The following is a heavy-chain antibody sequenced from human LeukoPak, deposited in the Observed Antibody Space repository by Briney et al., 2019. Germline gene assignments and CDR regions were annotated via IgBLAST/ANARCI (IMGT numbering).Heavy chain of an antibody. CDR2: ISSSSSYI. V-gene: IGHV3-21*01. J-gene: IGHJ4*02. CDR1: GFTFSSYA. D-gene: IGHD3-22*01. CDR3: ARDYYYDSSGYLY. Sequence: GGSLRLSCAASGFTFSSYAMSWVRQAPGKGLEWVSSISSSSSYIYYADSVKGRFTISRDNAKNSLYLQMNSLRAEDTAVYYCARDYYYDSSGYLYWGQGTLVTVSS.